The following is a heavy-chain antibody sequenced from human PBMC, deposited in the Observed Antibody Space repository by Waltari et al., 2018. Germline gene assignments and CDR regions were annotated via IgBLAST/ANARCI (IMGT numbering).Heavy chain of an antibody. J-gene: IGHJ4*02. Sequence: EVQLVQSGAEVKKPGESLKISCKGSGYSFTSYWIGWVRQMPGKGLEWMGISYPGDSDTRYSPSFQGQVTISADKSISTAYLQWSSLKASDTAMYYCARGYSGSYAGEYYFDYWGQGTLVTVSS. CDR3: ARGYSGSYAGEYYFDY. D-gene: IGHD1-26*01. CDR2: SYPGDSDT. CDR1: GYSFTSYW. V-gene: IGHV5-51*01.